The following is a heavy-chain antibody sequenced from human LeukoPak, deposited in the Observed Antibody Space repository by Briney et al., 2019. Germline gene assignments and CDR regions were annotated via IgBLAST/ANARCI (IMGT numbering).Heavy chain of an antibody. CDR1: GFTFSSYW. Sequence: GGSLRLSCAASGFTFSSYWMSWVRQAPGEGLQWVANIKEDGSGKYYVDSVKGRFTISRDYAKNSLYLQMDTLRAEDTAVYYCARGGRRGLYFDYWGQGILVTVSS. D-gene: IGHD3-10*01. CDR2: IKEDGSGK. CDR3: ARGGRRGLYFDY. J-gene: IGHJ4*02. V-gene: IGHV3-7*01.